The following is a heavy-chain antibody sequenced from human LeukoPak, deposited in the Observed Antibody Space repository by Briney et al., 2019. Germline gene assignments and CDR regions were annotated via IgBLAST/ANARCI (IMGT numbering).Heavy chain of an antibody. CDR3: AKQMGLVVINPLYFDY. D-gene: IGHD3-22*01. V-gene: IGHV3-21*01. Sequence: PGGSLRLSCAASGFTFSSYSMNWVRQAPGKGLEWVSSISSSSSYIYYADSVKGRFTISRDNAKNSLYLQMNSLRAEDTAVYYCAKQMGLVVINPLYFDYWGQGTLVTVSS. J-gene: IGHJ4*02. CDR2: ISSSSSYI. CDR1: GFTFSSYS.